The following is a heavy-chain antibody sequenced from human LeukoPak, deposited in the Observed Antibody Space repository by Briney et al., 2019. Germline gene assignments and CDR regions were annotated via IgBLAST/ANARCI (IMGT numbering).Heavy chain of an antibody. CDR2: IYYSGST. D-gene: IGHD1-1*01. J-gene: IGHJ6*03. V-gene: IGHV4-39*07. CDR3: AAQPRNYYYMDV. Sequence: SETLSLTCTVSGGSISTSSDYWGWIRQPPGKGLEWIGSIYYSGSTYYNPSLKSRVTISVDTSKNQFSLKLSSVTAADTAVYYCAAQPRNYYYMDVWGKGTTVTVSS. CDR1: GGSISTSSDY.